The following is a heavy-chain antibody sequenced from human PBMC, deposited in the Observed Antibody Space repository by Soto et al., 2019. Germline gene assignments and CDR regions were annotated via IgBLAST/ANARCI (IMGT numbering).Heavy chain of an antibody. CDR1: GVSISNNY. V-gene: IGHV4-59*01. J-gene: IGHJ4*02. Sequence: QVQLQESGPGLVKPSETLSLTCTVSGVSISNNYWSWIRQPPGKGLEWTGYIYYNGNTNYNPSLKSRVTMSVVTSRNQISLKLTTVTAADTAVYYCTRANWYSEYWGQGTLVTVSS. D-gene: IGHD7-27*01. CDR3: TRANWYSEY. CDR2: IYYNGNT.